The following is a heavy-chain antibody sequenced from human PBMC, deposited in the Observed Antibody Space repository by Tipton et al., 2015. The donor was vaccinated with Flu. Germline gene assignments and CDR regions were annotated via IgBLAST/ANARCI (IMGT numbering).Heavy chain of an antibody. D-gene: IGHD3-10*01. Sequence: TLSLTCTVSGDSMRSDYFWAWIRQAPGKGLEWIGNIHYSGSPHYNPSLKSRVTITVDTSKNQFSQRLTSVTAADTAVYYCARSTYYYGSGSSDYWGQGILVTVSS. CDR3: ARSTYYYGSGSSDY. CDR1: GDSMRSDYF. CDR2: IHYSGSP. J-gene: IGHJ4*02. V-gene: IGHV4-38-2*02.